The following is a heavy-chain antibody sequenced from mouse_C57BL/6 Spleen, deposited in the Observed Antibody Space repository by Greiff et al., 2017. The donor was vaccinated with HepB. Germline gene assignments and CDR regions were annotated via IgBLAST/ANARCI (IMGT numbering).Heavy chain of an antibody. CDR2: IYPGDGDT. J-gene: IGHJ2*01. CDR3: ARGGDGNYPSY. CDR1: GYAFSSSW. D-gene: IGHD2-1*01. Sequence: QVQLKQSGPELVKPGASVKISCKASGYAFSSSWMNWVKQRPGKGLEWIGRIYPGDGDTNYNGKFKGKATLTADKSSSTAYMQLSSLTSEDSAVYFCARGGDGNYPSYWGQGTTLTVSS. V-gene: IGHV1-82*01.